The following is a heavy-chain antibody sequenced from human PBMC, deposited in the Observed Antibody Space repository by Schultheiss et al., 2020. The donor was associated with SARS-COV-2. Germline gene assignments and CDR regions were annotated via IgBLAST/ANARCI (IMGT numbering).Heavy chain of an antibody. V-gene: IGHV4-61*08. CDR1: GGSISSGDYY. D-gene: IGHD1-1*01. J-gene: IGHJ6*02. CDR3: ASQGTQYYYYYGMDV. CDR2: IYYSGST. Sequence: SETLSLTCTVSGGSISSGDYYWSWIRQPPGKGLEWIGYIYYSGSTYYNPSLKSRVTISVDTSKNQFSLKLSSVTAADTAVYYCASQGTQYYYYYGMDVWGQGTTVTVSS.